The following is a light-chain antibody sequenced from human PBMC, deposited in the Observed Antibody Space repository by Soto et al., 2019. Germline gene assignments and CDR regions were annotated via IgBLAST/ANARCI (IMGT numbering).Light chain of an antibody. CDR3: QHYGSSWT. J-gene: IGKJ1*01. CDR1: QSVNSR. V-gene: IGKV3-20*01. CDR2: GAS. Sequence: EIVLTQSPGTLALSPGERATLSCRASQSVNSRLAWYQHKPGQAPRLLISGASNRASGIPARFSGSGSGTDFTLTISRLEPEDFAVYYCQHYGSSWTFGQGTKVDIK.